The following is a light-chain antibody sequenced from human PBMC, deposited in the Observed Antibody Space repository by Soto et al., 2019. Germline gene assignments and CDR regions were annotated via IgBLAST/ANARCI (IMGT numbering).Light chain of an antibody. CDR1: QSVGRDY. CDR3: HQYATDPLT. CDR2: GAS. Sequence: EIVLTQSPGTQSLSPGDRATLSCRASQSVGRDYLAWFQHKGGQAPRLLVHGASNRATGIPDRFSGSGSGTDFTLIISRLEPEDFAVYYCHQYATDPLTFGGGTKVEI. J-gene: IGKJ4*01. V-gene: IGKV3-20*01.